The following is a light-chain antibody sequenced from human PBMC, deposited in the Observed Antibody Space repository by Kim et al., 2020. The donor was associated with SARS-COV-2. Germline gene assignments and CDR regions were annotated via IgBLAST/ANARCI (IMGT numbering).Light chain of an antibody. Sequence: GHSITISCTGTSSDVGGYNYVSWYQQHPGKAPKVMIYDVNKRPSGVSNRFSGSKSGNTASLTISGLQGEDEADYYCSSYTSSSTLVFGGGTQLTVL. J-gene: IGLJ2*01. V-gene: IGLV2-14*04. CDR2: DVN. CDR1: SSDVGGYNY. CDR3: SSYTSSSTLV.